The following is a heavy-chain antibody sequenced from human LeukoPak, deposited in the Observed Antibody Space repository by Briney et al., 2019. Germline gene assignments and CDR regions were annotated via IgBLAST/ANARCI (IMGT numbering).Heavy chain of an antibody. D-gene: IGHD3-22*01. CDR2: IYTSGST. V-gene: IGHV4-4*07. J-gene: IGHJ4*02. CDR3: ARGPPYYYDSSGYSPEFDY. Sequence: SETLSLTCTASGGSISSYYWSWIRQPAGKGLEWIGRIYTSGSTNYNPSLKSRVTMSVDTSKNQFSLKLSSVTAADTAVYYCARGPPYYYDSSGYSPEFDYWGQGTLVTVSS. CDR1: GGSISSYY.